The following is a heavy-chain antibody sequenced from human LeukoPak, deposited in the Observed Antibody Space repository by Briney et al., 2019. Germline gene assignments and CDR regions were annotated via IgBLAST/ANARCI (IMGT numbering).Heavy chain of an antibody. CDR3: ASAVTVTRYFDY. CDR2: INHSGST. D-gene: IGHD4-17*01. V-gene: IGHV4-34*01. CDR1: GGSFSGYY. Sequence: PSETLSLTCAVYGGSFSGYYWSWIRQPPGKGLEWIGEINHSGSTNYNPSLKSRVTISVDTSKNQFSLKLSSVTAADTAVYYCASAVTVTRYFDYWGQGTLVTVSS. J-gene: IGHJ4*02.